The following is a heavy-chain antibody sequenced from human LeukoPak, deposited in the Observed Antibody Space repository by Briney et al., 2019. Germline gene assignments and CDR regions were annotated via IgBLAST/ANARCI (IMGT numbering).Heavy chain of an antibody. D-gene: IGHD4-17*01. CDR1: GFTFSSYA. CDR3: VAGGLRTFDY. Sequence: PGGSLRLSCAASGFTFSSYAMSWVRQPPGKRPEWVALIGINDTPILYADSVKGRFTISRDNAKNSLFLQMNSLRGEDTAVYYCVAGGLRTFDYWGQGNLVTVSS. V-gene: IGHV3-48*03. J-gene: IGHJ4*02. CDR2: IGINDTPI.